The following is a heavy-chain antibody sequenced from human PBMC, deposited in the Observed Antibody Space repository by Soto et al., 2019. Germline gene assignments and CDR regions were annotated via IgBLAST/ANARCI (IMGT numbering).Heavy chain of an antibody. CDR1: GGSISSYY. V-gene: IGHV4-4*07. CDR3: ARDLGYSSSWKADY. D-gene: IGHD6-13*01. J-gene: IGHJ4*02. CDR2: IYTSGST. Sequence: PSETLSLTCTVSGGSISSYYWSWTRQPAGKGLEWIGRIYTSGSTNYNPSLKSRVTMSVDTSKNQFSLKLSSVTAADTAVYYCARDLGYSSSWKADYWGQGTLVTVSS.